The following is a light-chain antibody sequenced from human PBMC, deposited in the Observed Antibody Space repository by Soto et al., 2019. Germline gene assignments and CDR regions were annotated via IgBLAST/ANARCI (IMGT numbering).Light chain of an antibody. CDR1: SSDTGSYSD. J-gene: IGLJ1*01. CDR2: AGS. Sequence: QSASSQPASVSCSPGQSISVTRSGTSSDTGSYSDGAGYQQIPCKSPKHMIYAGSGRPPGVSDRFSGSKSGITASQTIAGLQTEDMADYYCSSYADGQFYLVGTGTKGT. V-gene: IGLV2-14*03. CDR3: SSYADGQFYL.